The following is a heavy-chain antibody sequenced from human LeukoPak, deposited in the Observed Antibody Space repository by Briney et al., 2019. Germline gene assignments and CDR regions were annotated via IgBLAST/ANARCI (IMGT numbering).Heavy chain of an antibody. D-gene: IGHD6-6*01. CDR3: AKGSAVGRPYYFDS. V-gene: IGHV3-23*01. Sequence: GGSLRLSCAAPGFIFSHYAMSWVRQAPGKGLEWVSAIGGDGGSTYSADSVKGRFTISRDDSKNILYLQMNSLTAEGTAVYYCAKGSAVGRPYYFDSWGQGTLVTVSS. J-gene: IGHJ4*02. CDR1: GFIFSHYA. CDR2: IGGDGGST.